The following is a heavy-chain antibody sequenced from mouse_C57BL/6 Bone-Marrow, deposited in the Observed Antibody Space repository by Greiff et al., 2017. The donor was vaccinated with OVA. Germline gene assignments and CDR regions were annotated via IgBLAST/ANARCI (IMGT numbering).Heavy chain of an antibody. V-gene: IGHV1-69*01. D-gene: IGHD2-4*01. CDR2: IDPSDSYT. CDR1: GYTFTSYW. Sequence: QVQLQQPGAELVMPGASVKLSCKASGYTFTSYWMHWVKQRPGQGLEWIGEIDPSDSYTNSNQKFKGKSTLTVDKSSSTAYMQLSSLTSADSAVYYCARDDYDETWFDYWGQGTLVTVSA. J-gene: IGHJ3*01. CDR3: ARDDYDETWFDY.